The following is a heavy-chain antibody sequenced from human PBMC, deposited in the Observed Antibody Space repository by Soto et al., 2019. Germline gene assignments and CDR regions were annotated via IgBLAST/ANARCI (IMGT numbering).Heavy chain of an antibody. CDR1: GFTFSNYG. CDR3: ATSLDV. V-gene: IGHV3-30*03. Sequence: GGSLRLSCAASGFTFSNYGMHWVRQAPGKGLEWVAVISYDGSNKYYAVSVKGRFTISRDNAKNTLYLQMNSLRAEDTAVYYCATSLDVWGQGTTVTVSS. J-gene: IGHJ6*02. CDR2: ISYDGSNK.